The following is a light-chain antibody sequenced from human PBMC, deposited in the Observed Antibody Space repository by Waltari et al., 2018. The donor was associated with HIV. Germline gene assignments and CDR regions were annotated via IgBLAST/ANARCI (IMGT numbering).Light chain of an antibody. CDR2: DAS. CDR1: QDIKKF. CDR3: LQYDNLPYT. Sequence: DIQMTQSPYSLSASVGDRVTITCQASQDIKKFLNWFQQKPGRAPNLLIYDASSLDAGVPSRFAGSGSGTDFTLTITSLQPEDIATYYCLQYDNLPYTFGQGTRLEI. V-gene: IGKV1-33*01. J-gene: IGKJ2*01.